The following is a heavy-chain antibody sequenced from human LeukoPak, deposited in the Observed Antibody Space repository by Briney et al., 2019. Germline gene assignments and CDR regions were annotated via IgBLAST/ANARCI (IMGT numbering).Heavy chain of an antibody. V-gene: IGHV3-33*01. CDR3: ARDGQNGSPYATDV. Sequence: GRSLRLSCAASGFTFRSHGMHWVRQAPGKGLEWVAGIWYDGSNEDYADSVKGRFIISRDNSKNTLYLQMYSLRVEDTAIYYCARDGQNGSPYATDVWGQGTTVTVSS. CDR1: GFTFRSHG. J-gene: IGHJ6*02. CDR2: IWYDGSNE. D-gene: IGHD3-10*01.